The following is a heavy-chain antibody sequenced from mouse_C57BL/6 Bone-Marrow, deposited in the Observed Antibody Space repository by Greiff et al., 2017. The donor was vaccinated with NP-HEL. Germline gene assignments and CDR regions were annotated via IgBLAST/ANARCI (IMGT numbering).Heavy chain of an antibody. CDR2: INPNNGGT. CDR1: GYTFTDYY. Sequence: VQLQQSGPELVKPGASVKISCKASGYTFTDYYMNWVKQSHGKSLEWIGDINPNNGGTSYNQKFKGKATLTVDKSSSTAYMELRSLTSEDSAVYYCARSLYGYDAGLDYWGQGTTLTVSS. D-gene: IGHD2-2*01. J-gene: IGHJ2*01. V-gene: IGHV1-26*01. CDR3: ARSLYGYDAGLDY.